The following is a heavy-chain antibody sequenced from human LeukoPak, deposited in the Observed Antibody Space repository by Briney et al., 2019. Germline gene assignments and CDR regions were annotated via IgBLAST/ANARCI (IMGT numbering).Heavy chain of an antibody. J-gene: IGHJ4*02. CDR3: AREYDTAMVKFDY. CDR2: INPSSGST. Sequence: GASVKVSCKASGYTFTSYYMHWVRQAPGQGLEWMGIINPSSGSTSYAQKFQGRVTMTRDMSTSTVYMELSSLRSDDTAVYYCAREYDTAMVKFDYWGQGTLVTVSS. V-gene: IGHV1-46*01. D-gene: IGHD5-18*01. CDR1: GYTFTSYY.